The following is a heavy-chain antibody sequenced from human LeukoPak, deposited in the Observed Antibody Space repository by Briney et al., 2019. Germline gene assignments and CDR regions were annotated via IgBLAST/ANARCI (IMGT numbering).Heavy chain of an antibody. CDR1: GGSISSSSYY. Sequence: SETLSLTCTVSGGSISSSSYYWGWIRQPPGKGLEWIGTIYYRGSTYYNPSLKSRVTISVDTSKKQFSLKLSSVTAADTAVYYCAGQYDFWSGSGQKNWFDPWGQGTLVTVSS. D-gene: IGHD3-3*01. J-gene: IGHJ5*02. CDR2: IYYRGST. V-gene: IGHV4-39*01. CDR3: AGQYDFWSGSGQKNWFDP.